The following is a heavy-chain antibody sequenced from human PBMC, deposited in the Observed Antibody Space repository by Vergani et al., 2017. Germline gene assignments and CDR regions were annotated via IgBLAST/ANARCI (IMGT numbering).Heavy chain of an antibody. V-gene: IGHV4-30-4*08. CDR2: IFFNGVT. J-gene: IGHJ4*02. Sequence: QVQLQESGPGLVKPSETLSLTCVVSGVSVNSGYYYWGWNRQSPGKGLEWVGSIFFNGVTYYNPSLKSRFTLSIDTSNNQFSLRLSSVTAADTGVYYGAIVVASGETYFDFWGQGTLVTVSS. CDR1: GVSVNSGYYY. D-gene: IGHD1-26*01. CDR3: AIVVASGETYFDF.